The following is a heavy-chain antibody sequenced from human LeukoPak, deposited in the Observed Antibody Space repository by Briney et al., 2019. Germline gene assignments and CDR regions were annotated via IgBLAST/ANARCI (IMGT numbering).Heavy chain of an antibody. CDR3: ARVSWSAWHYFDY. V-gene: IGHV4-34*01. CDR1: GGSFSGYY. CDR2: INHSGST. Sequence: PSETLSLTCAVYGGSFSGYYWSWIRQPPGKGLEWIGEINHSGSTNYNPSLKSRVTISVDTSKNQFSLKLSSVTAADTAVYYCARVSWSAWHYFDYWGQGTLVTVSS. J-gene: IGHJ4*02. D-gene: IGHD6-13*01.